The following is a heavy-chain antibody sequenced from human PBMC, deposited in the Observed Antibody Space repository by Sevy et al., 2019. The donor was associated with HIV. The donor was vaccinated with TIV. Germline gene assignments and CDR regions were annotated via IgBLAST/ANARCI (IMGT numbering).Heavy chain of an antibody. Sequence: GGSLRLSCAASGFSFSDAWLSWVRQAPGRGLEWVGRVRSKGDGGTTEYAAPVKGRFTIERDDSKNVMYVHMNSLKTEDTAVYYCTTEGADWGQGTLVTVSS. CDR3: TTEGAD. CDR1: GFSFSDAW. CDR2: VRSKGDGGTT. V-gene: IGHV3-15*01. J-gene: IGHJ1*01.